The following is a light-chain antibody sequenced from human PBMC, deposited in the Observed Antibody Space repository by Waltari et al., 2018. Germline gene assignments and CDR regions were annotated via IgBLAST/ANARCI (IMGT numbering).Light chain of an antibody. CDR1: QGISNS. CDR3: QQYYSIALN. CDR2: AAS. Sequence: DIQMTQSTSSLYASVEDRVTITYRGSQGISNSLAWYQQKPGKAHKLLRYAASRLENGVPSRFSGSGSGTDYTLTISSLQPEDFATYYCQQYYSIALNFGGGTKVEIK. J-gene: IGKJ4*01. V-gene: IGKV1-NL1*01.